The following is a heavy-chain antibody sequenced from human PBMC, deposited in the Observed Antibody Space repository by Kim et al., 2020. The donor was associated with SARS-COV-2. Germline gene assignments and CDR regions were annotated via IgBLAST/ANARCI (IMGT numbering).Heavy chain of an antibody. CDR2: ISGDGGST. D-gene: IGHD3-9*01. J-gene: IGHJ6*02. CDR1: GFTFDDYA. V-gene: IGHV3-43*02. CDR3: AKGQRRIRYYDILTGSSYPTPYDYGMDV. Sequence: GGSLRLSCAASGFTFDDYAMHWVRQAPGKGLEWVSLISGDGGSTYYADSVKGRFTISRDNSKNSLYLQMNSLRTEDTALYYCAKGQRRIRYYDILTGSSYPTPYDYGMDVWGQGTTVTVSS.